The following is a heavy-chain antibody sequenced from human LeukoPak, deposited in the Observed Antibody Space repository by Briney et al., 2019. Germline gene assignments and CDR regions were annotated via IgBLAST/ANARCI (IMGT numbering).Heavy chain of an antibody. J-gene: IGHJ4*02. CDR3: ARTPVKVGAYDY. V-gene: IGHV1-18*01. D-gene: IGHD1-26*01. CDR2: ISAYNGNT. Sequence: ASVKVSCKASGYTFTSYGISWVRQAPGQGLEWMCWISAYNGNTNYAQKLQGRVTMTPDTSKRTACMELRSLRADDTAVYYCARTPVKVGAYDYWGQGTLVTVSS. CDR1: GYTFTSYG.